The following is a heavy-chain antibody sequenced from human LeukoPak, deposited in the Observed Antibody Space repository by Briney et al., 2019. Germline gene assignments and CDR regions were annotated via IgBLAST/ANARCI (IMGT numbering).Heavy chain of an antibody. CDR3: ARDLKTGF. V-gene: IGHV3-7*03. J-gene: IGHJ4*02. CDR2: IKQDGSEK. CDR1: EFAISTSW. Sequence: PGGSVRLSCAASEFAISTSWMDWVRQAPGKGLEWMANIKQDGSEKYYVDSVKGRFTISRDNAKNSLFLQMNSLRVDDTAVYYCARDLKTGFWGQGTLVTVSS.